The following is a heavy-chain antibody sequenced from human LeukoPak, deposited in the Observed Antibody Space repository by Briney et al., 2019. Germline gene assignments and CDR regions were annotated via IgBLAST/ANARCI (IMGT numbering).Heavy chain of an antibody. CDR2: IYYSGST. CDR3: ARLGEGSSYYYYYGMDV. J-gene: IGHJ6*02. Sequence: SETLSLTCTVSGGSISSYYWSWIRQPPGKGLEWIGYIYYSGSTNYNPSLKSRVTISVDTSKNQFSLKLSSVTATDTAVYYCARLGEGSSYYYYYGMDVWGQGTTVTVSS. V-gene: IGHV4-59*08. CDR1: GGSISSYY. D-gene: IGHD6-13*01.